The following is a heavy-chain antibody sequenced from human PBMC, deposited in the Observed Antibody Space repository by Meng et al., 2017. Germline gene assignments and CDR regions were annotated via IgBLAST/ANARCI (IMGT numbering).Heavy chain of an antibody. J-gene: IGHJ4*02. D-gene: IGHD6-13*01. V-gene: IGHV5-51*01. Sequence: KVSCRGSGYSFTSCWIGWVRHMPGKCLEWMGSIYPGDSDTRYSPSFQGQVTISADKSISTAYLQWSSLRASDTAMYYCARHRAGYSSSWYYFDYWGQGTLVTVSS. CDR2: IYPGDSDT. CDR3: ARHRAGYSSSWYYFDY. CDR1: GYSFTSCW.